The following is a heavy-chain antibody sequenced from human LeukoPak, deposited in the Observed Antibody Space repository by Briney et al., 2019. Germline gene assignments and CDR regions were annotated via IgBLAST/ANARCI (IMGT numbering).Heavy chain of an antibody. CDR3: ATAGYSYGCDY. CDR1: GFTVSSNY. D-gene: IGHD5-18*01. V-gene: IGHV3-74*01. CDR2: INSDGSST. Sequence: GGSLRLSCAASGFTVSSNYMSWVRQAPGKGLVWVSRINSDGSSTSYADSVKGRFTISRDNAKNTLYLQMNSLRAEDTAVYYCATAGYSYGCDYWGQGTLVTVSS. J-gene: IGHJ4*02.